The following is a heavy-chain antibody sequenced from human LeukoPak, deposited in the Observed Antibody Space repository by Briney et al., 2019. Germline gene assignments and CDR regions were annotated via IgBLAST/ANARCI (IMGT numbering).Heavy chain of an antibody. D-gene: IGHD5-12*01. Sequence: GGSLRLSCAASGFTFNNYAMSWVRQAPGKGLEWVSGISGSGGSTYYADSVKGRFTISRDNSKSTLYLQMNSLRVEDTAVYYCAGDLRGYSGYDSRLDYWGQGTLVTVSS. V-gene: IGHV3-23*01. CDR3: AGDLRGYSGYDSRLDY. J-gene: IGHJ4*02. CDR2: ISGSGGST. CDR1: GFTFNNYA.